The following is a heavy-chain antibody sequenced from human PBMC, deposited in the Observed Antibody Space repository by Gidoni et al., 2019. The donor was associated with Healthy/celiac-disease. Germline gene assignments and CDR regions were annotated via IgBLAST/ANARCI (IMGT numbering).Heavy chain of an antibody. J-gene: IGHJ6*02. CDR2: IWYDGSNK. CDR1: SSYG. Sequence: SSYGMHWVRQAPGKGLEWVAVIWYDGSNKYYADSVKGRFTISRDNSKNTLYLQMNSLRAEDTAVYYCAGSIRSESRNYYYYGMDVWGQGTTVTVSS. CDR3: AGSIRSESRNYYYYGMDV. D-gene: IGHD3-3*01. V-gene: IGHV3-33*01.